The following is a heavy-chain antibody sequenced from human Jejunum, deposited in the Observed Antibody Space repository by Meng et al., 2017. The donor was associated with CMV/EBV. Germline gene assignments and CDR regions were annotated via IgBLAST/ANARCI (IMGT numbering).Heavy chain of an antibody. CDR3: ATQSSSWYRGWFDP. Sequence: SGFPFSNFAMHWVRQAPGKGLEWVATVSYDGNNKYYGDSVRGRFSVSRDNSKNTLYLQMNSLKADDTATYYCATQSSSWYRGWFDPWGQGALVTVSS. D-gene: IGHD6-13*01. CDR1: GFPFSNFA. V-gene: IGHV3-30*04. J-gene: IGHJ5*02. CDR2: VSYDGNNK.